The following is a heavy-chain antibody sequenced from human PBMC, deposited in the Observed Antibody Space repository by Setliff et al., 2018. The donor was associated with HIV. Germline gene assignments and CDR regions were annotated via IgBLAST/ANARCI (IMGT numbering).Heavy chain of an antibody. J-gene: IGHJ4*01. V-gene: IGHV4-61*09. D-gene: IGHD5-12*01. Sequence: KPSETLSLTCTVSGGSISSGSYYWSWIRQPAGKGLEWIGHIYTSGSTNYNPSFRSRVTISVDSSKNQFSLKLSSVTAADTAVYYCARDARWLQFPYFDYWGQGTLVTVSS. CDR3: ARDARWLQFPYFDY. CDR1: GGSISSGSYY. CDR2: IYTSGST.